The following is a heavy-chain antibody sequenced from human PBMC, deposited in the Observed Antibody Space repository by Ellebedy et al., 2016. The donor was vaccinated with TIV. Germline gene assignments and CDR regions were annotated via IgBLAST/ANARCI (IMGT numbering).Heavy chain of an antibody. CDR2: IYYSGST. CDR1: GGSISSYY. Sequence: SETLSLTXTVSGGSISSYYWSWIRQPPGKGLEWIGYIYYSGSTNYNPSLKSRVTISVDTSKNQFSLKLSSVTAADTAVYYCARVSGYRGVGLAALFYYGMDVWGQGTTVTVSS. CDR3: ARVSGYRGVGLAALFYYGMDV. J-gene: IGHJ6*02. V-gene: IGHV4-59*01. D-gene: IGHD3-10*01.